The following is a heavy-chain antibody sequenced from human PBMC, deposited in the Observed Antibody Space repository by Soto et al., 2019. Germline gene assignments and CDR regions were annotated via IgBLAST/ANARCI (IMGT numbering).Heavy chain of an antibody. V-gene: IGHV6-1*01. CDR3: AKGQHLGHNTGHAFDT. J-gene: IGHJ4*02. CDR1: GDSVSSNTAS. Sequence: SHTLSLTCAISGDSVSSNTASWNWIRQSPSRGLEWLGRTYFRSKWYNDYAVSVKSRIIINPDTSNNQFSLQLNSVTPEDTAVYFCAKGQHLGHNTGHAFDTCRQGILVPVS. CDR2: TYFRSKWYN. D-gene: IGHD6-13*01.